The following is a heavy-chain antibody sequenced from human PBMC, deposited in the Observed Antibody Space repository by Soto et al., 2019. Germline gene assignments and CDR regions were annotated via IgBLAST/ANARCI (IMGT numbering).Heavy chain of an antibody. CDR2: IYPGDSDT. V-gene: IGHV5-51*01. J-gene: IGHJ6*02. D-gene: IGHD3-10*01. CDR3: DV. CDR1: GYSFTSYW. Sequence: RGESLKISCKGSGYSFTSYWIGWVRQMPGKGLEWMGIIYPGDSDTRYSPSFQGQVTISADKSISTATDTAVYYCATGRISRGLDVWGQGTTVTVSS.